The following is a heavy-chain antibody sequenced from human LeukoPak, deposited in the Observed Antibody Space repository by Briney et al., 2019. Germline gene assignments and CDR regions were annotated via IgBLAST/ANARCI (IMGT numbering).Heavy chain of an antibody. CDR1: GYTFSSYY. CDR3: ARDHRYYDSSGYYFDAFDI. Sequence: ASVKVSCKASGYTFSSYYMHWVRQAPGQGLEWMGWINPNSGGTNYAQKFQGRVTMTRDTSISTAYMELSRLRSDDTAVYYCARDHRYYDSSGYYFDAFDIWGQGTMVTVSS. J-gene: IGHJ3*02. CDR2: INPNSGGT. D-gene: IGHD3-22*01. V-gene: IGHV1-2*02.